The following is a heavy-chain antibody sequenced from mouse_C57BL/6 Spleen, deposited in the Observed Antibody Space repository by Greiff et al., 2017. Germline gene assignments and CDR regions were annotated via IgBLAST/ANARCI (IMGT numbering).Heavy chain of an antibody. CDR2: IFPGSGST. CDR3: ARFITTVEAHFDY. V-gene: IGHV1-75*01. CDR1: GYTFPDYY. D-gene: IGHD1-1*01. J-gene: IGHJ2*01. Sequence: VQLQQSGPELVKPGASVKISCKASGYTFPDYYINWVKQRPGQGLEWIGWIFPGSGSTYYNEKFKGKATFTVDKSSSTAYMLRSSLTCEDSSVYFWARFITTVEAHFDYRGQGTTLTVSS.